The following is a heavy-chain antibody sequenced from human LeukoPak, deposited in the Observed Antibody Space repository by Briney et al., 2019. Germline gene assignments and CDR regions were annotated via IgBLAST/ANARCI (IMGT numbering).Heavy chain of an antibody. CDR1: GGSISSGSYY. CDR3: ARELSDYYHYYYMDV. V-gene: IGHV4-61*02. Sequence: PSQTLSLTCTVSGGSISSGSYYWSWIRQPAGKGLEWIGRIYTSGSTNYNPSLKSRVTMSVDTSKNQFSLKLSSVTAADTAVYYCARELSDYYHYYYMDVWGKGTTATISS. J-gene: IGHJ6*03. CDR2: IYTSGST.